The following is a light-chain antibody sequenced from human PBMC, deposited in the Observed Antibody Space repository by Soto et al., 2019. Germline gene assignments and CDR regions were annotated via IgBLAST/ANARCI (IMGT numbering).Light chain of an antibody. V-gene: IGKV1-12*01. Sequence: DIQMTQSPSSVSASVGDRVTITCRASQGFSTWLAWYRRKPGRAPELLIYSASSLHSGVPSRFSGSGSGTDFTLTISSLQPEDFATYDCQQANSFSRTFGGGTEVEIK. J-gene: IGKJ4*01. CDR3: QQANSFSRT. CDR1: QGFSTW. CDR2: SAS.